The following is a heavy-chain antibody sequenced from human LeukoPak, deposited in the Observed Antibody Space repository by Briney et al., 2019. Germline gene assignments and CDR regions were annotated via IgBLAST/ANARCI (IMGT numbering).Heavy chain of an antibody. Sequence: PGGSLRRSCAASGFTFSSYAMSWVRQAPGKGLEWVSAISGSGGSTYYADSVKGRFTISRDNSKNTLYLQMNSLRAEDTAVYYCARVDAAVAGFDYWGQGTLVTVSS. CDR3: ARVDAAVAGFDY. CDR1: GFTFSSYA. J-gene: IGHJ4*02. V-gene: IGHV3-23*01. CDR2: ISGSGGST. D-gene: IGHD6-19*01.